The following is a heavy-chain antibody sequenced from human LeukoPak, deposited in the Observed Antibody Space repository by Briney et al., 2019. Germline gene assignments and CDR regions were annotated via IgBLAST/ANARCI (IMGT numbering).Heavy chain of an antibody. J-gene: IGHJ4*02. CDR2: IIPIFGTA. D-gene: IGHD3-22*01. V-gene: IGHV1-69*13. CDR3: ARDMDAYYYDSSGYYYGFCLDY. Sequence: SVKVSCKASGYTFTGYYMHWVRQAPGQGLEWMGGIIPIFGTANYAQKFQGRVTITADESTSTAYMELSSLRSEDTAVYYCARDMDAYYYDSSGYYYGFCLDYWGQGTLVTVSS. CDR1: GYTFTGYY.